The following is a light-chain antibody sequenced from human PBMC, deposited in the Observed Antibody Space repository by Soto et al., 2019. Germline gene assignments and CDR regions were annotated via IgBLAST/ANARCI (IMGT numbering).Light chain of an antibody. V-gene: IGKV3-15*01. CDR1: QSVSSN. CDR3: QQYRLGYT. CDR2: GAS. Sequence: EIVMTQSPATLSVSPGERATLSCRASQSVSSNLAWYQQKPGQAPRLLIYGASTRATGIPVRFSGSGSGTEFTLTISSLQSEDFAVYYCQQYRLGYTFGQGTKLEIK. J-gene: IGKJ2*01.